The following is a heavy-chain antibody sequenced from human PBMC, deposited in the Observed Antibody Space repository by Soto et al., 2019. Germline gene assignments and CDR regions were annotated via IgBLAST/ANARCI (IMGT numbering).Heavy chain of an antibody. D-gene: IGHD2-21*02. CDR2: VFSSGST. CDR3: ASMVTSAYFDY. Sequence: WRWIRQPAGKGLEWIGRVFSSGSTHYNPSLASRVTMSLDASKNQFSLKLFSVTPADTAVYYCASMVTSAYFDYWGQGTLVSVSS. V-gene: IGHV4-4*07. J-gene: IGHJ4*02.